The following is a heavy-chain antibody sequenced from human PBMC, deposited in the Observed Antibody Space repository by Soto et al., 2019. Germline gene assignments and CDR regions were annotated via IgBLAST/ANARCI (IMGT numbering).Heavy chain of an antibody. CDR3: ATVGYCGGDWCYAYYYGMDV. V-gene: IGHV3-15*01. CDR2: IKNKADGGTT. J-gene: IGHJ6*02. D-gene: IGHD2-21*02. Sequence: PGVSLRLSCAASGLTFNNAWMTWVRRAPGKGLEWIGRIKNKADGGTTDYAAPVQGRFIISRDDSKNMLYLQMHSLKTEDTAVYYCATVGYCGGDWCYAYYYGMDVWGQGSTVTVSS. CDR1: GLTFNNAW.